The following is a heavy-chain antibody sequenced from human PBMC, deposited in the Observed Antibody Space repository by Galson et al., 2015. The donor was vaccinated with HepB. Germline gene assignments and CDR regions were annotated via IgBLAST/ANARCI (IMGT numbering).Heavy chain of an antibody. J-gene: IGHJ6*02. CDR3: ARDSDYYDSSGYYYHYYYGMDV. D-gene: IGHD3-22*01. Sequence: SVKVSCKASGYTFTSYAMNWVRQAPGQGLEWMGWINTNTGNPTYAQGFTGRFVFSLDTSVSTAYLQISSLKAEDTAVYYCARDSDYYDSSGYYYHYYYGMDVWGQGTTVTVSS. CDR2: INTNTGNP. CDR1: GYTFTSYA. V-gene: IGHV7-4-1*02.